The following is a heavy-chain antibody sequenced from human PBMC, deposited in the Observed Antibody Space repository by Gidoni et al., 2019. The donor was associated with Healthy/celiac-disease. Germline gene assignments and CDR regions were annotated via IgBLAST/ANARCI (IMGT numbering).Heavy chain of an antibody. CDR3: ARGSIGYCSGGSCYPDY. CDR2: LNPNSGGT. D-gene: IGHD2-15*01. V-gene: IGHV1-2*02. J-gene: IGHJ4*02. Sequence: LEWIGWLNPNSGGTNYAQKFQGRVTMTRDTSISTAYMELSRLRSDDTAVYYCARGSIGYCSGGSCYPDYWGQGTLVTVSS.